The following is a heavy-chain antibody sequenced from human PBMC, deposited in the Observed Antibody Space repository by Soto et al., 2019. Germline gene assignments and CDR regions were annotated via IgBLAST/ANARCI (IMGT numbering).Heavy chain of an antibody. CDR3: AREGHGDLRGGWFDP. D-gene: IGHD4-17*01. CDR2: IIPIFGTA. Sequence: QVQLVQSGAEVKKPGSSVKVSCKASGGTFSSYAISWVRQAPGQGLEWMGGIIPIFGTANYAQKFQGRVTSAADESTRTAYMELSSRRSEDRAVYYCAREGHGDLRGGWFDPWGEGTLVTVSS. V-gene: IGHV1-69*12. CDR1: GGTFSSYA. J-gene: IGHJ5*02.